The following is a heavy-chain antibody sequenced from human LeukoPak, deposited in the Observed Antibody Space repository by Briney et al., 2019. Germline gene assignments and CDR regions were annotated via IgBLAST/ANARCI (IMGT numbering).Heavy chain of an antibody. CDR3: ARVVDHDYGDYYLDY. D-gene: IGHD4-17*01. J-gene: IGHJ4*02. V-gene: IGHV3-53*01. Sequence: GGSLGLSCAASGFTVSSNDMSWVRQAPGKGLECISVIYSGGSTDYADSVKGRLTISRDNSKNTLYLQMNSLRAEDTAVYYCARVVDHDYGDYYLDYWGQGTLVTVSS. CDR1: GFTVSSND. CDR2: IYSGGST.